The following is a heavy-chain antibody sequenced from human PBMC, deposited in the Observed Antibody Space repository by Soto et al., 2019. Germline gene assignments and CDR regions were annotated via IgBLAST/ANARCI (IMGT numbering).Heavy chain of an antibody. CDR1: GGSVRSGTYY. CDR3: ARERIAAAGYYFDS. CDR2: IYYSGST. J-gene: IGHJ4*02. V-gene: IGHV4-61*01. Sequence: SDTLSLTCTVSGGSVRSGTYYWSWIRQPPGKGLEWIGYIYYSGSTSYNPSLKSRVTISVDTSKNQFSLKLSSVTAADTTVYYCARERIAAAGYYFDSWGQGTLVTVSS. D-gene: IGHD6-13*01.